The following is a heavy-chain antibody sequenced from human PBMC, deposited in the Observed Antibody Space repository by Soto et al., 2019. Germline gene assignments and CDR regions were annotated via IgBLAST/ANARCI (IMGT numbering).Heavy chain of an antibody. CDR3: AREQRWLRTPRMDV. Sequence: QVQLQQWGAGLLKPSETLSLTCAVYGGSLSGYYWTWIRQPPGTGLEWIGEINHSGNTNYNPSLQSRVTISLDMSKNQFSLKLSSVTAADTAVYYCAREQRWLRTPRMDVWGQGPTVNVAS. CDR2: INHSGNT. D-gene: IGHD3-22*01. V-gene: IGHV4-34*01. CDR1: GGSLSGYY. J-gene: IGHJ6*02.